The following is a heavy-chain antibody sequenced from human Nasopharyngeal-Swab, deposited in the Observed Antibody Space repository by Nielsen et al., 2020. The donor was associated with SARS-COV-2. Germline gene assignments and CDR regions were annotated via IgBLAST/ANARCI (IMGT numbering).Heavy chain of an antibody. D-gene: IGHD3-10*01. V-gene: IGHV3-7*01. CDR2: IKQDGSEK. CDR1: GSTFSSYW. CDR3: ARDSGSYSDY. J-gene: IGHJ4*02. Sequence: GGSLRLSCAASGSTFSSYWMSWVRQAPGKGLEWVANIKQDGSEKYYVDSVKGRFTISRDNAKNSLYLQMNSLRAEDTAVYYCARDSGSYSDYWGQGTLVTVSS.